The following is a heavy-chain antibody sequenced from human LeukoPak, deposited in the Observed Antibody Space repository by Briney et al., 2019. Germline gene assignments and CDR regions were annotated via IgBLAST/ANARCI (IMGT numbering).Heavy chain of an antibody. CDR3: ARDLGAVLRFLEWPMGWFDP. J-gene: IGHJ5*02. CDR2: INPNSGGT. CDR1: GYTFTGYY. V-gene: IGHV1-2*02. Sequence: ASVKVSCKASGYTFTGYYMHWVRQAPGQGLGWMGWINPNSGGTNYAQKFQGRVTMTRDTSISTAYMELSRLRSDDTAVYYCARDLGAVLRFLEWPMGWFDPWGQGTLVTVSS. D-gene: IGHD3-3*01.